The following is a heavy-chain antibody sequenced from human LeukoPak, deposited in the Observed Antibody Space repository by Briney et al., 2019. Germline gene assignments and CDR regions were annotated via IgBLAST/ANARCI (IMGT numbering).Heavy chain of an antibody. CDR3: ARDRDIVVVPAALDY. V-gene: IGHV3-21*01. Sequence: GGSLRLSCAASGFTFSSYSMNWVRQAPGKGLXXXXXISSSSSYIYYADSVKGRFTISRDNAKNSLYLQMNSLRAEDTAVYYCARDRDIVVVPAALDYWGQGTLVTVSS. J-gene: IGHJ4*02. CDR1: GFTFSSYS. CDR2: ISSSSSYI. D-gene: IGHD2-2*01.